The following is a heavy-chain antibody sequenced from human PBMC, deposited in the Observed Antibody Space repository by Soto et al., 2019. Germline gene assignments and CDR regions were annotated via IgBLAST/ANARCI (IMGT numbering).Heavy chain of an antibody. CDR3: AKDQDTFLRPAVGADF. V-gene: IGHV3-23*01. CDR2: ISGSGRSS. Sequence: DVQVLESGGGLVQPGGSLRLSCAASGFTFNTFAMNWVRQAPGKGLEWVSAISGSGRSSYYADSLQGRFTISRDNSKNMVYLQMDSLRVDDTAIYYCAKDQDTFLRPAVGADFWGQGTLVTVSS. J-gene: IGHJ4*02. D-gene: IGHD3-16*01. CDR1: GFTFNTFA.